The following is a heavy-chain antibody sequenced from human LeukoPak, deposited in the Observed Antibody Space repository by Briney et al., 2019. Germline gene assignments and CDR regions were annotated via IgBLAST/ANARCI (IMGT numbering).Heavy chain of an antibody. J-gene: IGHJ1*01. D-gene: IGHD6-6*01. CDR3: ARDNGRGSSSLRAEDKYFQH. CDR1: GYTFTSYY. Sequence: ASVKVSCKAAGYTFTSYYMHLVRQAPGQGLEWMGIINPSGGSTSYAQKFQGRVTMTRDTSTSTVYMELSSLRSEDTAVYYCARDNGRGSSSLRAEDKYFQHGGKGTLVTVSS. V-gene: IGHV1-46*01. CDR2: INPSGGST.